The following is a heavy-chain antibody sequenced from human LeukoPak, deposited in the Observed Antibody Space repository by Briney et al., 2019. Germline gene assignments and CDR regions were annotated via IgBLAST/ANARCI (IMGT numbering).Heavy chain of an antibody. CDR3: AKDDLKVDIVATTPDY. J-gene: IGHJ4*02. CDR1: GFTFSSYG. D-gene: IGHD5-12*01. CDR2: ISYDGSNK. V-gene: IGHV3-30*18. Sequence: GGSLRLSCAASGFTFSSYGMHWVRQAPGKGLEWVAVISYDGSNKYYADSVKGRFTISRDNSKNTLYLQMNSLRAEDTAVYYCAKDDLKVDIVATTPDYWGQGTLVTVSS.